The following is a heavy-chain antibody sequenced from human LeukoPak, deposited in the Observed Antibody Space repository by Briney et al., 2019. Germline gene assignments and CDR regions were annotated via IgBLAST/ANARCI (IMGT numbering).Heavy chain of an antibody. J-gene: IGHJ4*02. Sequence: GGSLRLSCAASGFTFSSYSMNWVRQAPGKGLEWVSSISNSSSYIYYADSLKGRFTISRDNAKNSLYLQMNSLRAEDTAVYYCARDPYATSKYDYWGQGTLVTVSS. CDR1: GFTFSSYS. CDR3: ARDPYATSKYDY. D-gene: IGHD1-26*01. CDR2: ISNSSSYI. V-gene: IGHV3-21*01.